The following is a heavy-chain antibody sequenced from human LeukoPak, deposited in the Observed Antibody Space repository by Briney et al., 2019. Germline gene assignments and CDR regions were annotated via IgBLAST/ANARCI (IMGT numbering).Heavy chain of an antibody. J-gene: IGHJ4*02. CDR1: GFTFSSYW. CDR2: INSDGSTT. Sequence: GGSLRLSCAASGFTFSSYWMHWVRQAPGKGLVWVSHINSDGSTTNYADSVKGRFTISRDNAKNTLYLQMNSLRAEDTAVYYCARGIGSGWYLDWGQGTRVTVSS. D-gene: IGHD6-19*01. V-gene: IGHV3-74*01. CDR3: ARGIGSGWYLD.